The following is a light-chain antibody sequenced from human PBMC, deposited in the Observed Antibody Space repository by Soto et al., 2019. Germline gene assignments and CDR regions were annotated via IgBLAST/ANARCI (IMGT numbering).Light chain of an antibody. CDR2: DND. V-gene: IGLV1-44*01. J-gene: IGLJ1*01. CDR1: SSNIGINR. Sequence: QSVLTQPPSASGTPGQRVTISCSGSSSNIGINRVNWYQQFPGSAPQLVMYDNDQRPSGVPERFSGSKSGISASLAISGLQSEDEADYSCAAWDDSLNGLVFGTGTKVTVL. CDR3: AAWDDSLNGLV.